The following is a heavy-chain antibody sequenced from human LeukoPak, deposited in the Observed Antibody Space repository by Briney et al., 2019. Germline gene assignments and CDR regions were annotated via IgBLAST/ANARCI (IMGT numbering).Heavy chain of an antibody. V-gene: IGHV3-23*01. D-gene: IGHD2-15*01. Sequence: GGSLRLSCAASGFTFNNYAMTWVRQAPGKGLGWVSTINHNGGRTYYADSLEGQFAISRDNSKNTLFLQMNSLRAEDTAVYYCAKADRVASAATLDYWGQGTLVTVSS. CDR2: INHNGGRT. CDR3: AKADRVASAATLDY. CDR1: GFTFNNYA. J-gene: IGHJ4*02.